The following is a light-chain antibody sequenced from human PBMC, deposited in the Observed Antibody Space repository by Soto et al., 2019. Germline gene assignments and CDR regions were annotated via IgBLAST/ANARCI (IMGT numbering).Light chain of an antibody. CDR2: DVS. CDR3: SSYTNSNTFYV. V-gene: IGLV2-14*01. CDR1: SSDVGGYNS. J-gene: IGLJ1*01. Sequence: ALTQPASVSGSPGQSITISCTGTSSDVGGYNSVSWYQQHPGEAPKLMISDVSNRPSGVSPRFSGSKSGNTASLTISGLQAEDEADCYCSSYTNSNTFYVFGTGTKVTVL.